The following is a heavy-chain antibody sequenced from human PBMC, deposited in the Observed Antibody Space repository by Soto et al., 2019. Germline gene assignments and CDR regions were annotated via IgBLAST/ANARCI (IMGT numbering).Heavy chain of an antibody. CDR3: ASGVYGSGSYDAFDI. D-gene: IGHD3-10*01. CDR2: IYSGGST. Sequence: GGSLRLSCAASGFTVSSNYMSWVRQAPGKGLEWVSVIYSGGSTYYADSVKGRFTISRDNSKNTLYLQMNSLRAEDTAVYYCASGVYGSGSYDAFDIWGQGTMVTVSS. V-gene: IGHV3-66*01. J-gene: IGHJ3*02. CDR1: GFTVSSNY.